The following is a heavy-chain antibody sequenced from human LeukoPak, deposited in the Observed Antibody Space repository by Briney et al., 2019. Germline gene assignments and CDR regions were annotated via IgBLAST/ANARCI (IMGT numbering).Heavy chain of an antibody. V-gene: IGHV3-43*02. J-gene: IGHJ4*02. D-gene: IGHD6-19*01. Sequence: PGGSLRLSCAASGFSFDDYAMHWVRQAPGKGLEWVSLISGDGGGSYYADSVKGRFTISRDNSKNSLYLQMNSLRLEDTALYCCATPSRGGWYDLDYWGQGTLVTVSS. CDR3: ATPSRGGWYDLDY. CDR2: ISGDGGGS. CDR1: GFSFDDYA.